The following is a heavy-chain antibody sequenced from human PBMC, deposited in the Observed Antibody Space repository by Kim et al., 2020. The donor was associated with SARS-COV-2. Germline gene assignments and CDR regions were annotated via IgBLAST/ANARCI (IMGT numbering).Heavy chain of an antibody. CDR3: AKQGGVRGYYFDY. Sequence: GGSLRLSCAASGFTFSSAMGWVRQVPGKGLEWVSTSGVNTYYADSVKGRFTISRDNSKNTLYLQMSSLRAEDTAIYYCAKQGGVRGYYFDYWGQGTLVTVSS. CDR1: GFTFSSA. J-gene: IGHJ4*02. CDR2: SGVNT. D-gene: IGHD3-10*01. V-gene: IGHV3-23*01.